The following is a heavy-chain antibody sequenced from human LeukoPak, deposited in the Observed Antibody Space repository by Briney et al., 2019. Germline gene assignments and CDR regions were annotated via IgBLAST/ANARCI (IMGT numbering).Heavy chain of an antibody. CDR1: GFTFSDYY. V-gene: IGHV3-11*04. CDR3: ARGYYGDPSQVYYFDY. D-gene: IGHD4-17*01. J-gene: IGHJ4*02. Sequence: GGSLRLSCAASGFTFSDYYMSWIRQAPGKGLEWVSYISSSGSTIYYADSVKGRFTISRDNAKNSLYLQMNSLRAEDTVVYYCARGYYGDPSQVYYFDYWGQGTLVTVSS. CDR2: ISSSGSTI.